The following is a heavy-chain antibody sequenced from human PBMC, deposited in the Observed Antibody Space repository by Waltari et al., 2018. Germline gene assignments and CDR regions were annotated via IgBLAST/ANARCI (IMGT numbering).Heavy chain of an antibody. CDR1: GFTFSDYA. CDR3: AKDLGGTDWSHYFDS. J-gene: IGHJ4*02. Sequence: EVQLLESGGGLAQPGGSLRLSCAASGFTFSDYAMSWVRQAPGKGLGWFSVVYSGGSTTYYSDSVKGRFTISRDDSKNTMFLQMNSLRAEDTAIYYCAKDLGGTDWSHYFDSWGQGTLIAVSS. CDR2: VYSGGSTT. V-gene: IGHV3-23*03. D-gene: IGHD2-21*01.